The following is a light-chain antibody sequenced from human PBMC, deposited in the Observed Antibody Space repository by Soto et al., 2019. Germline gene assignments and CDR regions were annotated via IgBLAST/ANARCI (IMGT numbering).Light chain of an antibody. CDR3: QQYVSSSYT. CDR2: ATS. Sequence: EIMLTQSPGTLSLSPGERATLSCRASQSVASSYLGWYQQKPGQAPRLLIYATSSRDTGIPDRFSGSGSGTDFTLTISRLEPEDFAVYYCQQYVSSSYTFGQGTKLEIK. CDR1: QSVASSY. J-gene: IGKJ2*01. V-gene: IGKV3-20*01.